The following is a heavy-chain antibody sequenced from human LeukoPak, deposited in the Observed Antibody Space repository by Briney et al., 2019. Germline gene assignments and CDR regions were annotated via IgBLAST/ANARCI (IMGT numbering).Heavy chain of an antibody. V-gene: IGHV4-31*03. CDR3: ARADYYGNWFDP. J-gene: IGHJ5*02. D-gene: IGHD3-10*01. CDR1: GGSISSGGYY. Sequence: SETLSLTCTVSGGSISSGGYYWSWIRQHPGKGLEWIGYIYYSGSTYYNPSLKSRVTISVDTSKNQFSLKLSSVTAADTAVYYCARADYYGNWFDPWGQGTLVTVSS. CDR2: IYYSGST.